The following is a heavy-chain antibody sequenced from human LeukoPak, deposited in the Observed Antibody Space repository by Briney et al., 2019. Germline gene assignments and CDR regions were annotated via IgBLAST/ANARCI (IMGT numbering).Heavy chain of an antibody. Sequence: GGSLRLSCAASGFTFSSYSMNWVRQAPGKGLEWVSSISSSSYIYYADSVKGRFTISRDNAKNSLYLQMNSLRAEDTAVYYCARDYWASIAASGYWGQGTLVTVSS. D-gene: IGHD6-13*01. CDR1: GFTFSSYS. V-gene: IGHV3-21*01. CDR3: ARDYWASIAASGY. CDR2: ISSSSYI. J-gene: IGHJ4*02.